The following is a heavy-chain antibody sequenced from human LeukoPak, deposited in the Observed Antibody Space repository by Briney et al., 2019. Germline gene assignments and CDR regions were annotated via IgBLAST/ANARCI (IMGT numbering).Heavy chain of an antibody. D-gene: IGHD6-6*01. Sequence: PSETLSLTCTVSGGSISSSSYYWGWIRQPPGKGLEWIGSIYYSGGTYYNPSLKSRVIISVDTSKNQFSLKLSSVTAADTAVYYCARDRTRQRYFDYWGQGTLAPVSS. V-gene: IGHV4-39*07. J-gene: IGHJ4*02. CDR1: GGSISSSSYY. CDR2: IYYSGGT. CDR3: ARDRTRQRYFDY.